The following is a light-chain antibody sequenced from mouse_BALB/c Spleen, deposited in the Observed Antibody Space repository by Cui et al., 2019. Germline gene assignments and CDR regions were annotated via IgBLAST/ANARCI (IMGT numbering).Light chain of an antibody. V-gene: IGKV4-68*01. CDR2: LTS. Sequence: QIVLTQSPAPMSASQGEKVTMTCSASSSVSYMYWYQQKPRSAPKPWIYLTSNLASGVPARFSGSGSGTSYSLTISSMEAEDAATYYCQQWSSNPPTFGAGTKLELK. J-gene: IGKJ5*01. CDR1: SSVSY. CDR3: QQWSSNPPT.